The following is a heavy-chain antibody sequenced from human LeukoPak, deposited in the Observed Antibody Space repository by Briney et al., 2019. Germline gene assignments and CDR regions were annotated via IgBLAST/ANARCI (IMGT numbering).Heavy chain of an antibody. Sequence: ASVKVSCKASGYTFTSYVSWVRQAPGQGLEWMGWISAYNGNTNYAQKLQGRVTMTRDMSTSTVYMELSSLRSEDTAVYYCARSRLWSPRDAFDIWAQGTMVTVSS. D-gene: IGHD3-16*01. V-gene: IGHV1-18*01. CDR2: ISAYNGNT. CDR3: ARSRLWSPRDAFDI. CDR1: GYTFTSYV. J-gene: IGHJ3*02.